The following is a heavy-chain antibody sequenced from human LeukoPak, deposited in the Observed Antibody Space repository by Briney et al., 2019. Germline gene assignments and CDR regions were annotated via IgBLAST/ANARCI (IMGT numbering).Heavy chain of an antibody. CDR3: ARDPAMIVVADYYGMDV. D-gene: IGHD3-22*01. Sequence: ASVKVSCKASGYTFTSYGISWVRQAPGQGLEWMGWISAYNGNTNYAQKLQGRVTMTTDTSTSTAYMELRSLRSDDTAVYYCARDPAMIVVADYYGMDVWGQGTTVTVSS. CDR1: GYTFTSYG. V-gene: IGHV1-18*01. CDR2: ISAYNGNT. J-gene: IGHJ6*02.